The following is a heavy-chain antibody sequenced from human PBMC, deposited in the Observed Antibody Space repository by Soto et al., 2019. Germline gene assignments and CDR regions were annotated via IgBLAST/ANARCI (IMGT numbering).Heavy chain of an antibody. CDR3: ARGDSTDCSNGVCSFFYNHDMDV. D-gene: IGHD2-8*01. V-gene: IGHV1-2*04. CDR2: INPTSGGT. CDR1: GYSFTDYH. Sequence: ASVKVSCKASGYSFTDYHIHWVRQAPGQGLEWLGRINPTSGGTSTAQKFQGWVTRTTDTSISTASMELTRLTSDDTAIYYCARGDSTDCSNGVCSFFYNHDMDVWGQGTTVTVS. J-gene: IGHJ6*02.